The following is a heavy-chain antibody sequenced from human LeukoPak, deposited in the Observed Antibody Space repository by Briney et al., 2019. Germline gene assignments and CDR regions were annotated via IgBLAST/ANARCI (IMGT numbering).Heavy chain of an antibody. CDR3: AKRGEMAHFDY. CDR2: ISGSGGST. V-gene: IGHV3-23*01. J-gene: IGHJ4*02. Sequence: GGSLRLSCEGSGFTFSSYWMNWVRQAPGKGLEWVSAISGSGGSTYYADSVKGRFTISRDNPKNTLYLQMNSLRAEDTAVYYCAKRGEMAHFDYWGQGTLVTVSS. D-gene: IGHD5-24*01. CDR1: GFTFSSYW.